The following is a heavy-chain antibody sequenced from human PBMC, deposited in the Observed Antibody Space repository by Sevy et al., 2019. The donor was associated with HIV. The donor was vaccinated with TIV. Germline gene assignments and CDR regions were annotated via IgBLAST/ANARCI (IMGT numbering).Heavy chain of an antibody. J-gene: IGHJ3*02. CDR1: GGTFSGYY. V-gene: IGHV4-34*01. CDR2: INHSGST. D-gene: IGHD2-2*01. Sequence: SETLSLTCAVYGGTFSGYYWSWFSQPPGKGLEWIGEINHSGSTNYNPSLKSRVTISIGTSKNQFSLKLSSVTAADTAVYYCARHCSSTSCSHSFDIWGQGTMVTVSS. CDR3: ARHCSSTSCSHSFDI.